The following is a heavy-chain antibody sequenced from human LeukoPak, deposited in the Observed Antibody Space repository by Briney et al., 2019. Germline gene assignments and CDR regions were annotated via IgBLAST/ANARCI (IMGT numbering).Heavy chain of an antibody. D-gene: IGHD4-23*01. CDR2: ISGSGGST. Sequence: PGGSLRLSCAASGFTFSSYAMSWVRQAPGKGLEWVSAISGSGGSTYYADSVKGRFTISRDNSKNTLYLQMNSMRAEDTAVYYCANDYGGNIGGPWGQGTLVTVSS. V-gene: IGHV3-23*01. CDR3: ANDYGGNIGGP. J-gene: IGHJ5*02. CDR1: GFTFSSYA.